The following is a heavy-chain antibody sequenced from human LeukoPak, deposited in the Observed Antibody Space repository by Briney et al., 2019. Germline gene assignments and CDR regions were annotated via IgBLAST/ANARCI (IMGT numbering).Heavy chain of an antibody. J-gene: IGHJ6*03. CDR2: IWYYGSNK. V-gene: IGHV3-33*06. CDR3: AKDPRRSLFGGYYMDV. D-gene: IGHD2-15*01. Sequence: GGALRLSCAASGFPFSSYGMHWVPQAPGKGLERVAGIWYYGSNKYYADSLKGRFTISRDNSKNTLYLQMNSLRAEDTAVYYCAKDPRRSLFGGYYMDVWGKGTTVTVSS. CDR1: GFPFSSYG.